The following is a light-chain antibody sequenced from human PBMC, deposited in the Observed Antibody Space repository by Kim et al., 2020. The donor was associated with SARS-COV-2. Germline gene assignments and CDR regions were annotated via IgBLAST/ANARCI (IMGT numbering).Light chain of an antibody. J-gene: IGLJ2*01. Sequence: RVTISCTGGSTNIGTGYDVHWYQQLPGTAPKLIIYGNSNRPSGIPDRFSGSKSGTSASLAITGLQAEDEADYYCQSYDSSLSGSVFGGGTQLTVL. V-gene: IGLV1-40*01. CDR3: QSYDSSLSGSV. CDR1: STNIGTGYD. CDR2: GNS.